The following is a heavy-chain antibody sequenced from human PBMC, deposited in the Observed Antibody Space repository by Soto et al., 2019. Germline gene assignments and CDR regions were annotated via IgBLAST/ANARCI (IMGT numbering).Heavy chain of an antibody. CDR1: GDSVSNNGAT. V-gene: IGHV6-1*01. CDR2: AYYRSRWIY. Sequence: SRTLSLSCAISGDSVSNNGATWNWIRQSPSRGLGWLGRAYYRSRWIYDYAMSVKSRISINPDTSKNQVSLQLNPVTPADTAVYYSARDPPAFLSAFDYWGRGTPVTVS. J-gene: IGHJ4*02. D-gene: IGHD6-19*01. CDR3: ARDPPAFLSAFDY.